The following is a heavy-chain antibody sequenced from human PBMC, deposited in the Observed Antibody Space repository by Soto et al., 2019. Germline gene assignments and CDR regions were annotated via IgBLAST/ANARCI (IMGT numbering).Heavy chain of an antibody. V-gene: IGHV4-59*01. CDR1: GGSIRSYY. CDR3: ARGAADTAMVDS. Sequence: LSLTCTVSGGSIRSYYWTWIRQPPGKGLEWLGYIFYSGSTFYNPSLKSRVTISIHTSKSQFSLQLTSVTAADTAVYYCARGAADTAMVDSWGQGTLVTVSS. CDR2: IFYSGST. D-gene: IGHD5-18*01. J-gene: IGHJ4*02.